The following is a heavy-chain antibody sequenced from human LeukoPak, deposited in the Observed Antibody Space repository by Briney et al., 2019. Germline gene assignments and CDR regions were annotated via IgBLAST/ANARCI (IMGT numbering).Heavy chain of an antibody. CDR3: ARATQEGYCTNGVCQFDY. CDR1: GGSISSGGYY. V-gene: IGHV4-31*03. D-gene: IGHD2-8*01. Sequence: SETLSLTCTVSGGSISSGGYYWSWLRQHPGRGLEWIGYIYYSGSTYYNPSLKSRVTISVDTSKNQFSLKLSSVTAADTAVYYCARATQEGYCTNGVCQFDYWGQGTLVTVSS. CDR2: IYYSGST. J-gene: IGHJ4*02.